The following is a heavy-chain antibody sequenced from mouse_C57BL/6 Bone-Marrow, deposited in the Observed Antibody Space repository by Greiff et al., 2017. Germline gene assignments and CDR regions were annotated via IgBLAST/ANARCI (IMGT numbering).Heavy chain of an antibody. D-gene: IGHD2-2*01. CDR2: INPNYGTT. CDR3: ARGYAYDCDLDY. J-gene: IGHJ4*01. Sequence: VQLQQSGPELVKPGASVKISCKASGYSFTDYNMNWVKQSHGQSLEWIGVINPNYGTTSYNQKFKGKATLTVDQSSSTAYMQLNSRTSGDSAVYYCARGYAYDCDLDYWGQGTAVTVSS. V-gene: IGHV1-39*01. CDR1: GYSFTDYN.